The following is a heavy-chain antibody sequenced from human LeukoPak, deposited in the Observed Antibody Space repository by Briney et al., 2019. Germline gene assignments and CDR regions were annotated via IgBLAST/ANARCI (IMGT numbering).Heavy chain of an antibody. Sequence: GGSLRLSCAASGFTFSSYGMHWVRQAPGKGLEWVAVISYDGSNKYYADSVKGRFTISRDNSKNTLYLQMNSLRAEDTAVYYCAKDLGRYCSGGSCYSDYWGQGTLVTVSS. CDR2: ISYDGSNK. J-gene: IGHJ4*02. V-gene: IGHV3-30*18. CDR1: GFTFSSYG. D-gene: IGHD2-15*01. CDR3: AKDLGRYCSGGSCYSDY.